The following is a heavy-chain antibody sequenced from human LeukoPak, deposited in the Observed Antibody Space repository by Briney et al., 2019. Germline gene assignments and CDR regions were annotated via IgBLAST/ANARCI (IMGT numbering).Heavy chain of an antibody. V-gene: IGHV4-59*01. Sequence: SETLSLTCTVSGGSISSYYWSWIRQPPGKGLEWIGYIYYSGGTNYNPSLKSRVTISVDTSKNQFSLKLSSVTAADTAVYYCATGTSGYSSGWPFDYWGQGTLVTVSS. J-gene: IGHJ4*02. D-gene: IGHD6-19*01. CDR1: GGSISSYY. CDR3: ATGTSGYSSGWPFDY. CDR2: IYYSGGT.